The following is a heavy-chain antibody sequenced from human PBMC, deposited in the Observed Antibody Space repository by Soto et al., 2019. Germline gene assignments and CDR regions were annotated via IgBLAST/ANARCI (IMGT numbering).Heavy chain of an antibody. Sequence: PGGSLRLSCAASGFTFSSYGMHWVRQAPGKGLEWVAVIWYDGSNKYYADSVKGRFTISRDNSKNTLYLQMNSLRAEDTAVYYCAREEEPYYDFWSGYKVPTTNNWFDPWGQGTLVTVSS. CDR1: GFTFSSYG. CDR3: AREEEPYYDFWSGYKVPTTNNWFDP. V-gene: IGHV3-33*01. D-gene: IGHD3-3*01. J-gene: IGHJ5*02. CDR2: IWYDGSNK.